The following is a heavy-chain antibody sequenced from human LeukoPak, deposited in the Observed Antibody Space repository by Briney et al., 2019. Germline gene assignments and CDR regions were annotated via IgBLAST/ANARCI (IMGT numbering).Heavy chain of an antibody. CDR3: ARDEGYSSGWFSYMDV. Sequence: ASVKVSCKASGYTFTGYYMHWVRQAPGQGLEWMGWINPNSGGTNYAQKFQGRVTMTRDTSISTAYMELSRLRSDDTAVYYCARDEGYSSGWFSYMDVWGKGTTVTVSS. CDR1: GYTFTGYY. D-gene: IGHD6-19*01. V-gene: IGHV1-2*02. J-gene: IGHJ6*03. CDR2: INPNSGGT.